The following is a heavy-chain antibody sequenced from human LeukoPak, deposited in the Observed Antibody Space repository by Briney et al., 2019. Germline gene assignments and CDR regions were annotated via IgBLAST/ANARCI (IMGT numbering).Heavy chain of an antibody. CDR3: ARDTSLGMPDWFDP. Sequence: SQTLSPTXTVSGGSIGSYYWNSIRQAPGKGLEWLGDIYNREWTKYKPPLKSRVTISVDTSKNQFSLKVSSVTAADTAIYYCARDTSLGMPDWFDPWGQGTLVTVSS. V-gene: IGHV4-59*01. D-gene: IGHD2-2*01. CDR2: IYNREWT. J-gene: IGHJ5*02. CDR1: GGSIGSYY.